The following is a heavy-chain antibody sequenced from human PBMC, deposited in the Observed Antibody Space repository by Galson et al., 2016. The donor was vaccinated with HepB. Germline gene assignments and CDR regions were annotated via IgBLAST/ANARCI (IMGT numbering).Heavy chain of an antibody. D-gene: IGHD2-2*01. V-gene: IGHV3-7*01. CDR3: ARDVGYEALDC. Sequence: SLRLSCAGSGFSLSAYWMVWARQAPGKGLEWVANINRDGSEKYSVEGRFSISRDNAKNSLYLQMDSLRAEDTAVYYCARDVGYEALDCWGQGTLVTVSA. J-gene: IGHJ4*02. CDR2: INRDGSEK. CDR1: GFSLSAYW.